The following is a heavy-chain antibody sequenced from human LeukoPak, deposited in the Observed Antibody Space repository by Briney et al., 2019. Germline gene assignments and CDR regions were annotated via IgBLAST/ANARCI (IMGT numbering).Heavy chain of an antibody. V-gene: IGHV3-7*01. CDR3: VRDHTAATIICDY. Sequence: GGSLRLSCAASGFIFSSDWMRCVRQAAGRWRGWGDNTKKDESEKYYVDSVKGRFTISRDNTTNSLYLQMNSLRAEDTAVYYCVRDHTAATIICDYWGQGMLVTVS. J-gene: IGHJ4*02. CDR1: GFIFSSDW. CDR2: TKKDESEK. D-gene: IGHD5-12*01.